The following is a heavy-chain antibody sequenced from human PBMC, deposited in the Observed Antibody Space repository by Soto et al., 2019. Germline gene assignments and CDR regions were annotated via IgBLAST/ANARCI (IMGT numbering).Heavy chain of an antibody. CDR3: ARWALYSSSSVQTFDY. Sequence: PSETLSLTCTVSGGSISSSSYYWGWIRQPPGKGLEWIGSIYYSGSTYYNPSLKSRVTISVDTSKNQFSLKLSSVTAADTAVYYCARWALYSSSSVQTFDYWGQGTLVTVSS. V-gene: IGHV4-39*01. J-gene: IGHJ4*02. CDR2: IYYSGST. D-gene: IGHD6-6*01. CDR1: GGSISSSSYY.